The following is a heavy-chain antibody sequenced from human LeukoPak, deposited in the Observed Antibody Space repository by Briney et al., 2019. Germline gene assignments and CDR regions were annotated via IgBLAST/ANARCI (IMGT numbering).Heavy chain of an antibody. J-gene: IGHJ4*02. Sequence: PGGSLRLSCAGSGFTFSSYSMNWVRHAPGKGLEWVSYIGHTGSITDYADSVKGRFTISRENAKNSLYLQMNSLRAGDTAVYYCARGPPFDYWGQGTLVTVSS. CDR3: ARGPPFDY. CDR2: IGHTGSIT. CDR1: GFTFSSYS. V-gene: IGHV3-48*01.